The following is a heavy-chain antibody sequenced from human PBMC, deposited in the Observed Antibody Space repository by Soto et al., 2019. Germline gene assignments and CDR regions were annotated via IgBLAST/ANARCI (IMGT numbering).Heavy chain of an antibody. CDR3: ARLHGYCSSSSCHGHYAMDV. Sequence: QLQLQESGPGLVKPSETLSLTCTVSSASISSSSYTWGWIRQPPGKGLEWIGSIYYSGTTYYNPSLNSRVTVSVDTAKNQFPLKVTSVTAADTAVYYCARLHGYCSSSSCHGHYAMDVWGQGTTVTVAS. D-gene: IGHD2-2*01. CDR2: IYYSGTT. CDR1: SASISSSSYT. J-gene: IGHJ6*02. V-gene: IGHV4-39*01.